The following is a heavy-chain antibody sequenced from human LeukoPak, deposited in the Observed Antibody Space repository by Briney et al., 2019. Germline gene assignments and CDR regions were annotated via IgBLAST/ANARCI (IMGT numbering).Heavy chain of an antibody. D-gene: IGHD6-13*01. CDR3: AKDEYSSSLFDY. CDR1: GFTFSSYG. Sequence: PGGSLRLSCAASGFTFSSYGMHWVRQAPGKGLEWVAVIWYDGSNKYYADSVKGRFTISRDNSKNTLYLQMNSLRAEDTAVYFCAKDEYSSSLFDYWGQGTLVTVSS. V-gene: IGHV3-33*06. CDR2: IWYDGSNK. J-gene: IGHJ4*02.